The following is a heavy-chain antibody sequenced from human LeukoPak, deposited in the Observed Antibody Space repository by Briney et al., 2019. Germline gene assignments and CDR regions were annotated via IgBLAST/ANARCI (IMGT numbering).Heavy chain of an antibody. CDR2: ISYDGSNK. CDR3: ARDAETYYYGSGSYTHFDY. D-gene: IGHD3-10*01. V-gene: IGHV3-30*04. J-gene: IGHJ4*02. Sequence: GGSLRLSCAASGFTFSSYAMHWVRQAPGKGQEWVAVISYDGSNKYYADSVKGRFTISRDNSKNTLYLQMNSLRAEDTAVYYCARDAETYYYGSGSYTHFDYWGQGTLVTVSS. CDR1: GFTFSSYA.